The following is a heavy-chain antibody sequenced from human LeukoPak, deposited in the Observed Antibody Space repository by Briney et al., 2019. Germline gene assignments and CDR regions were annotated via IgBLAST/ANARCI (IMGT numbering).Heavy chain of an antibody. V-gene: IGHV3-21*01. Sequence: GGSLRLSCAASGFTFSSYAMSWVRQAPGKGLEWVSSISSSTRSSIYYADSLRGRFTISRDNARNSLYLQMNSLRAEDTAVYFCARDGGVSGWYSFDYWGQGTLVTVSS. D-gene: IGHD6-19*01. J-gene: IGHJ4*02. CDR1: GFTFSSYA. CDR2: ISSSTRSSI. CDR3: ARDGGVSGWYSFDY.